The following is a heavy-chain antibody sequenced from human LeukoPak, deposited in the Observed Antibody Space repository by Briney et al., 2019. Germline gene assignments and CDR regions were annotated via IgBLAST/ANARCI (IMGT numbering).Heavy chain of an antibody. CDR3: ARHRNNQSKYRNTAAFDI. CDR1: GGSISSYY. D-gene: IGHD2/OR15-2a*01. CDR2: IYYSGST. V-gene: IGHV4-59*08. J-gene: IGHJ3*02. Sequence: SETLSLTCTVSGGSISSYYWSWIRQPPGKGLEWIGYIYYSGSTNYNPSLKSRVPISVDTSKNQFSLKLSSVTAADTAVYYCARHRNNQSKYRNTAAFDIWGQGTMVTVSS.